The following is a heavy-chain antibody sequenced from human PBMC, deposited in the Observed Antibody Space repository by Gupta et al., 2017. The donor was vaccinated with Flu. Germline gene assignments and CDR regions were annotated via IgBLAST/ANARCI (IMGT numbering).Heavy chain of an antibody. CDR3: AKDLVGSSGYPDY. V-gene: IGHV3-23*01. CDR1: GVTLGAFA. J-gene: IGHJ4*02. D-gene: IGHD3-22*01. Sequence: EVQLLESGGGLVQPGGSLRLSCVVSGVTLGAFAVTWVGNAPGKGLDWVSTITTSGSGTDYADSVKGRFTISRDNSKNKVYLQMNSLRAEDTAIYYCAKDLVGSSGYPDYWGQGALVTVSS. CDR2: ITTSGSGT.